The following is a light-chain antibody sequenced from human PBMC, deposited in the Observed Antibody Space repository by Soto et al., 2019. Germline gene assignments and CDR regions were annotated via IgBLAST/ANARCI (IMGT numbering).Light chain of an antibody. Sequence: LTQPASVSGSPGQSISISCTGTSSDVGGYNYVSWYQQHPGKAPKLMIYDVSNRPSGVSNRFSGSKSDNTASLTISGLQAEDEADYYCSSYTSSTSYVFGTGTKVTVL. V-gene: IGLV2-14*01. CDR1: SSDVGGYNY. J-gene: IGLJ1*01. CDR2: DVS. CDR3: SSYTSSTSYV.